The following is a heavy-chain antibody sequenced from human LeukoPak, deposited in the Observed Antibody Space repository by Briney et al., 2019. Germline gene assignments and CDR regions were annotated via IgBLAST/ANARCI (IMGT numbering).Heavy chain of an antibody. Sequence: GDSVKVSCKASGYTFSGTGWYLYWLRQAPGQGLECMGWIYPNNGATGYAQKFQGRVAMTRDTSISTAYMELGRLRPDDTAVYYCARDGPAQMVDFDHWGQGTLVTVSS. V-gene: IGHV1-2*02. D-gene: IGHD3-10*01. J-gene: IGHJ4*02. CDR2: IYPNNGAT. CDR3: ARDGPAQMVDFDH. CDR1: GYTFSGTGWY.